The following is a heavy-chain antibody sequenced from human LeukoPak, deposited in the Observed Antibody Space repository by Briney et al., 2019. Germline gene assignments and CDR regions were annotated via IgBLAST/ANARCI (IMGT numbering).Heavy chain of an antibody. CDR3: ARETKTFYFDSSAYYPYYFDS. CDR2: IYYTGST. V-gene: IGHV4-39*02. D-gene: IGHD3-22*01. CDR1: GGSISSYY. J-gene: IGHJ4*02. Sequence: SETLSLTCTVSGGSISSYYWSWIRQPPGKGLEWIGTIYYTGSTNYNPSLKSRITISVDTSKNQFSLKLSSVTAADTAVYYCARETKTFYFDSSAYYPYYFDSWGQGTLVTVSS.